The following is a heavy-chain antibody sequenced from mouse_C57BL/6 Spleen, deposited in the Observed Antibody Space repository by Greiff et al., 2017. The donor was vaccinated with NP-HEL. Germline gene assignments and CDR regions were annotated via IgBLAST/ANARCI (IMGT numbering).Heavy chain of an antibody. Sequence: VQLQQSGPELVKPGASVKISCKASGYAFSSSWMNWVKQRPGKGLEWIGRIYPGDGDTNYNGKFKGKATLTADKSSSTAYMQLSSLTSEDSAVYFCASPQITTVVAKYFDVWGTGTTVTVSS. CDR3: ASPQITTVVAKYFDV. J-gene: IGHJ1*03. V-gene: IGHV1-82*01. D-gene: IGHD1-1*01. CDR2: IYPGDGDT. CDR1: GYAFSSSW.